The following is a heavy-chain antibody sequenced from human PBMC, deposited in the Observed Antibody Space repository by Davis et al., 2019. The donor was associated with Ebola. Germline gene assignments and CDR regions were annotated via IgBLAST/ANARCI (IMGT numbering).Heavy chain of an antibody. CDR2: IRTFNGNT. CDR1: GYTFIIYG. V-gene: IGHV1-18*01. J-gene: IGHJ4*02. CDR3: ASDEDSFHY. D-gene: IGHD3/OR15-3a*01. Sequence: ASVKVSCKASGYTFIIYGVTWVRQAPAHGLEWMGWIRTFNGNTNYAQSFQGRVTMTRDTSTRTAYLELTSLTSDDTAVYYCASDEDSFHYWGQGTLVAVSS.